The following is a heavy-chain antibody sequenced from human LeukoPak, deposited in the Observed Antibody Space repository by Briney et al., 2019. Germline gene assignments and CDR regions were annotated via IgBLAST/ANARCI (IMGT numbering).Heavy chain of an antibody. CDR2: IYPGDSDT. D-gene: IGHD1-1*01. CDR1: GYSFTSYW. V-gene: IGHV5-51*01. J-gene: IGHJ6*03. CDR3: ARHSGTVRYYYYYYYMDV. Sequence: GESLKISCKGSGYSFTSYWIGWVRQMPGKGLEWMGIIYPGDSDTRYSPSFQGQVTISADKSISTAYLQWSSLKASDTAMYYCARHSGTVRYYYYYYYMDVWGKGTTVTVSS.